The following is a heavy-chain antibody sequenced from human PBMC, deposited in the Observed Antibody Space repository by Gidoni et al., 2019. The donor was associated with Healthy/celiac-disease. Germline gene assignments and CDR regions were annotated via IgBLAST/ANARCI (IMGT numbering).Heavy chain of an antibody. V-gene: IGHV3-49*03. D-gene: IGHD2-15*01. CDR3: TRADCSGGSCYSAEYFQH. CDR1: GFTFGDYA. J-gene: IGHJ1*01. CDR2: IRSKAYGGTT. Sequence: EVQLVESGGGLVQPGRSLRLSCTASGFTFGDYAMIWFRQAPGKGLEWVGFIRSKAYGGTTEYAASVKGRFTISRDDSKSIAYLQMNSLKTEDTAVYYCTRADCSGGSCYSAEYFQHWGQGTLVTVSS.